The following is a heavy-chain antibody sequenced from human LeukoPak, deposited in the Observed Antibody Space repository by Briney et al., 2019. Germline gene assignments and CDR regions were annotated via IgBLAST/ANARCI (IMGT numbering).Heavy chain of an antibody. V-gene: IGHV4-30-4*08. CDR2: IYYSGST. CDR3: AREIRIAVVGPYFDY. D-gene: IGHD6-19*01. CDR1: GGSISSGDYY. J-gene: IGHJ4*02. Sequence: SETLSLTCTVSGGSISSGDYYWSWIRQPPGKGLEWIGYIYYSGSTYYNPSLKSRVTISVDTSKNQFSLKLSPVTAADTAVYLCAREIRIAVVGPYFDYWGQGTLATVSS.